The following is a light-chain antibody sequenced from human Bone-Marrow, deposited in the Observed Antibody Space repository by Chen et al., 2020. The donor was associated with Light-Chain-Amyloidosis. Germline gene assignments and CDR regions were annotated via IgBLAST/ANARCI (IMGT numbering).Light chain of an antibody. CDR3: QVWDRSSGRPV. J-gene: IGLJ3*02. CDR1: NIGSTS. V-gene: IGLV3-21*02. CDR2: DDS. Sequence: SYVLTQPSSVSVAPGQTATIACGGNNIGSTSVHWYQQTPGQAPLLVVYDDSDRPSGIPERLSGSNSGNTATLTISRVGAGDEADYYCQVWDRSSGRPVFGGGTKLTVL.